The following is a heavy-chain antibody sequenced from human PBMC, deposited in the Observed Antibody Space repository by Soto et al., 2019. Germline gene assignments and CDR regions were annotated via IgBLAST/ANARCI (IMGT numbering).Heavy chain of an antibody. J-gene: IGHJ5*02. CDR1: GGTFSSYA. D-gene: IGHD4-17*01. CDR3: ESVPSSTVTSRPSTVWFDP. V-gene: IGHV1-69*01. CDR2: IIPIFGTA. Sequence: QVQLVQSGAEVKKPGSSVKVSCKASGGTFSSYAISWVRQAPGQGLEWMGGIIPIFGTANYAQKFQGRVTITADEPTSTAYMELSSLRSEDTAVYYCESVPSSTVTSRPSTVWFDPWGQGTLVTVSS.